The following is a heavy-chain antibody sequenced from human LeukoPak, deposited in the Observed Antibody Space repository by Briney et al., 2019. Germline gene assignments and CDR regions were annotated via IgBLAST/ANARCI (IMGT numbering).Heavy chain of an antibody. D-gene: IGHD3-22*01. CDR1: GYTFTGYY. J-gene: IGHJ4*02. V-gene: IGHV1-2*06. CDR3: ARVGGRTTWGPTMSDSSGYYYNY. Sequence: ASVKVSCKASGYTFTGYYMHWVRQAPGQGLEWMRRINPNSGGTNYAQKFQGRVTMTRDTSISTAYMELSRLRSDDTAVHYCARVGGRTTWGPTMSDSSGYYYNYWGQGTLVTVSS. CDR2: INPNSGGT.